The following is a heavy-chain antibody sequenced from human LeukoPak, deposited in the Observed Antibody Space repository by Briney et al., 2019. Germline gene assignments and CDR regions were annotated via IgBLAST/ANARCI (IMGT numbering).Heavy chain of an antibody. CDR1: GGSISSSSYY. J-gene: IGHJ5*02. CDR2: IYYSGST. Sequence: PSETLSLTCTVSGGSISSSSYYWGWIRQPPGKGLEWIGSIYYSGSTYYNPSLKSRVTISVDTSKNQFSLKLSSVTAADTAVYYCARVGISSSPPYNWFDPWGQGTLVTVSS. D-gene: IGHD6-6*01. V-gene: IGHV4-39*07. CDR3: ARVGISSSPPYNWFDP.